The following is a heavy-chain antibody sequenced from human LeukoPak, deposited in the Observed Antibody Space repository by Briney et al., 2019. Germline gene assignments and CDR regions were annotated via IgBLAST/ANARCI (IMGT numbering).Heavy chain of an antibody. CDR1: GFTFSSYD. V-gene: IGHV3-23*01. D-gene: IGHD3-10*01. CDR3: AKALGAFDI. Sequence: QSGGSLRLSCTASGFTFSSYDMTWVRQAPGKGLEWVSGISGSGGSTYYADSVKGRVTISRDNSKNTLYLQMISLRAEDTAVYFCAKALGAFDIWGQGTMVTVSS. CDR2: ISGSGGST. J-gene: IGHJ3*02.